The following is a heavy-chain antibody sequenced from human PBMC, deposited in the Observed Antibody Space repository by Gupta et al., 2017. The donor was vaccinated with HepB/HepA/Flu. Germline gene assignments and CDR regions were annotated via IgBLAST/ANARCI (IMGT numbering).Heavy chain of an antibody. CDR1: GGSISSSSYY. CDR3: ARQHEVSFDY. Sequence: TCTVSGGSISSSSYYWGWIRQPPGKGLEWIGNIYYSGSTYYKPSLKSRVTMSVDTSKNQFSLKLSSVTAADTALYYCARQHEVSFDYWGQGTLVTVSS. V-gene: IGHV4-39*01. J-gene: IGHJ4*02. CDR2: IYYSGST.